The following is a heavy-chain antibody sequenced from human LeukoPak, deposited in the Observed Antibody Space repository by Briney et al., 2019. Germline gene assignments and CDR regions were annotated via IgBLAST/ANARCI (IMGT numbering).Heavy chain of an antibody. CDR1: GFTFSSYA. D-gene: IGHD5-18*01. CDR3: AREARDTAMVYYYYYYMDV. CDR2: ISYDGSNK. V-gene: IGHV3-30*04. Sequence: GGPLRLSCAASGFTFSSYAMHWVRQAPGKGLEWVAVISYDGSNKYYADSVKGRFTISRDNSKNTLYLQMNSLRAEDTAVYYCAREARDTAMVYYYYYYMDVWGKGTTVTVSS. J-gene: IGHJ6*03.